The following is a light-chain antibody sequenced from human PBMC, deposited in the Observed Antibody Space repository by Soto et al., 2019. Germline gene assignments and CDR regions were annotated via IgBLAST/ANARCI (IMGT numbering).Light chain of an antibody. V-gene: IGLV1-47*01. CDR3: AAWDDSLTGHFV. Sequence: QLVLTQPPSASGTPGQRVTIPCSGNSSNIGNNYVYWYQRLPGTAPRLLVYSNNQRPSGVPDRFSGSKSGTSASLAISGLRSEDEADYYCAAWDDSLTGHFVFGTGTKLTVL. CDR1: SSNIGNNY. CDR2: SNN. J-gene: IGLJ1*01.